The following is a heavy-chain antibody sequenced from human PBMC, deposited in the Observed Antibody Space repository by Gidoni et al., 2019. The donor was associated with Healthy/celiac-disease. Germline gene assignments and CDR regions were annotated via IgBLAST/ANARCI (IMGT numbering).Heavy chain of an antibody. CDR1: GFTFSSYE. J-gene: IGHJ6*02. D-gene: IGHD3-9*01. Sequence: EVQLVESGGGLVQPGGSLRLSCAASGFTFSSYEMNWVRMAPGKGLEWVSYISSSGSTIYYADSVKGRFTISRDNAKNSLYLQMNSLRAEDTAVYYCARDFVWPTYYDILTGYLDYYYGMDVWGQGTTVTVSS. V-gene: IGHV3-48*03. CDR3: ARDFVWPTYYDILTGYLDYYYGMDV. CDR2: ISSSGSTI.